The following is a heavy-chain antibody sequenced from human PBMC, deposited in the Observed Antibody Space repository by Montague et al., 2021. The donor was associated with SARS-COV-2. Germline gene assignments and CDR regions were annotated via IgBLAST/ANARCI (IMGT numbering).Heavy chain of an antibody. CDR2: IYYSGXT. CDR3: ARHGKTSIGMLVVVIVYFDD. D-gene: IGHD3-22*01. Sequence: SETRSLTCTVSGGSISSSSYYWGWIRQPPGKGLEWIGSIYYSGXTXYXXXXKXRVTISVDTSKNQFSLKLSSVTAADTAVYYCARHGKTSIGMLVVVIVYFDDWGQGTLVTVSS. J-gene: IGHJ4*03. CDR1: GGSISSSSYY. V-gene: IGHV4-39*01.